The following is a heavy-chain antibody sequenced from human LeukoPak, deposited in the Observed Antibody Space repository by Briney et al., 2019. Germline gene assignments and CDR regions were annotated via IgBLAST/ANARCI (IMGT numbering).Heavy chain of an antibody. CDR3: ARGSFFDYYDSSGYPDY. CDR2: IYTSGST. D-gene: IGHD3-22*01. CDR1: GGSISSGSYY. V-gene: IGHV4-61*02. J-gene: IGHJ4*02. Sequence: PPQTLSLTCTVSGGSISSGSYYWSWIRQPAGKGLEWIGRIYTSGSTNYNPSLKSRVTISVDTSKNQFSLKLSSVTAADTAVYYCARGSFFDYYDSSGYPDYWGQGTLVTVSS.